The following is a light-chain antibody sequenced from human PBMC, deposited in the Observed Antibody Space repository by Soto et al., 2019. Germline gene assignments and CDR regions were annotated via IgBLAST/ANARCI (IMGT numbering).Light chain of an antibody. Sequence: DIQMTQSPSTLSASVGDRVTITCRASQSISTWLAWYQQRPGKTPKLLISEASKLESGVPSRFSGSGSGTEFTLTISSLQPDDFATYYCQQYSTYPYAFGQGTKVEIK. CDR2: EAS. V-gene: IGKV1-5*03. CDR1: QSISTW. CDR3: QQYSTYPYA. J-gene: IGKJ1*01.